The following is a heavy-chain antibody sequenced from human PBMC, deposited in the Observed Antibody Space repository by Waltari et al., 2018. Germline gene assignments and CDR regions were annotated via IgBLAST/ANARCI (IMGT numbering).Heavy chain of an antibody. CDR3: ARVGDYGGNFWRVIAFDI. CDR1: GFSLSTSGMR. V-gene: IGHV2-70*04. Sequence: QVTLKESGPALVKPTQTLTLTCTFSGFSLSTSGMRVSWIRQHKGKALEWLARIDWDDDKFYSTSLKTRLTISNDTSKNQVVLTMTTVDPVDTATYYCARVGDYGGNFWRVIAFDIWGQGTMVTVSS. J-gene: IGHJ3*02. D-gene: IGHD2-21*02. CDR2: IDWDDDK.